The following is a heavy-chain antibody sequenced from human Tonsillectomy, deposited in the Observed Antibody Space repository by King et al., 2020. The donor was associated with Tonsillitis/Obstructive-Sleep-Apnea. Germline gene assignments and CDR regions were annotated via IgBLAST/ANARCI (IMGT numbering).Heavy chain of an antibody. CDR3: ARASGGDGYNMGVGAFDI. CDR1: GYTFSSYY. D-gene: IGHD5-24*01. Sequence: QLVQSGAEVKKPGASVKVSCKASGYTFSSYYIHWVRQAPGQGLEWMGIIKPSGGSTTHAQRFQGRVTMTRDTSTSTLYMELTNLRSEDTALYYCARASGGDGYNMGVGAFDIWGQGTMVTVSS. V-gene: IGHV1-46*01. CDR2: IKPSGGST. J-gene: IGHJ3*02.